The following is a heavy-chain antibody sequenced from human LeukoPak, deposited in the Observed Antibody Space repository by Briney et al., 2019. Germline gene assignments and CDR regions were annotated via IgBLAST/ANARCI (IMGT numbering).Heavy chain of an antibody. CDR3: ARHGYDVISGLFDY. V-gene: IGHV4-39*01. Sequence: SETLSLTCTVSGGSIRTNNYYWGWIRQPPGKGLEWIGSIFYRGNTYYNPSLKSRVTISIDTSKDQFSLKLTSVTAADTAIFYCARHGYDVISGLFDYWGQGSLVTVSS. J-gene: IGHJ4*02. D-gene: IGHD3-16*01. CDR2: IFYRGNT. CDR1: GGSIRTNNYY.